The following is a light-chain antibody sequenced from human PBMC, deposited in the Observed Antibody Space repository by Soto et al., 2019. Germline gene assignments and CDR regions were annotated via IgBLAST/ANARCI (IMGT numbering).Light chain of an antibody. CDR1: SSDVGDYNY. CDR2: EVS. V-gene: IGLV2-8*01. J-gene: IGLJ2*01. CDR3: SSYAGSKNYVV. Sequence: QSALTQPPSASGSPGQSVTISCTGTSSDVGDYNYVSWYQQPPGKAPKLMIYEVSKRPSGVPDRFSGSKSGNTASLTVSGLQAADEADYYCSSYAGSKNYVVFGGGTKLTVL.